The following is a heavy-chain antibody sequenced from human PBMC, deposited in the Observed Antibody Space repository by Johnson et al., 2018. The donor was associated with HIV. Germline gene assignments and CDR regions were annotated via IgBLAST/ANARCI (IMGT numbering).Heavy chain of an antibody. CDR3: ARARGQLTRGDDAFDI. J-gene: IGHJ3*02. D-gene: IGHD6-13*01. CDR1: GFTVSSNY. Sequence: EVQLVESGGGLIQPGGSLRLSCAASGFTVSSNYMSWVRQAPGKGLEWVSGINWNGGSIGYADSVKGRFTISRDNAKNSLYLQMNSLRGEDTALYYCARARGQLTRGDDAFDIWGQGTMVTVSS. V-gene: IGHV3-20*04. CDR2: INWNGGSI.